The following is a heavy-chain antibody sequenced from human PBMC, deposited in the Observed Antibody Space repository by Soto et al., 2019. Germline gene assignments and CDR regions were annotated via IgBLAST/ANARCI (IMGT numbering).Heavy chain of an antibody. CDR2: INAGNGNT. J-gene: IGHJ6*02. CDR1: GYTFTSYA. D-gene: IGHD3-3*01. V-gene: IGHV1-3*01. CDR3: ARDHAFWSGSIRAQDYYYGMDV. Sequence: ASVKVSCKASGYTFTSYAMHWVRRAPGQRLEWMGWINAGNGNTNYAQKFQGRVTMTTDTSTSTAYMELRSLRSDDTAVYYCARDHAFWSGSIRAQDYYYGMDVWGQGTTVTVSS.